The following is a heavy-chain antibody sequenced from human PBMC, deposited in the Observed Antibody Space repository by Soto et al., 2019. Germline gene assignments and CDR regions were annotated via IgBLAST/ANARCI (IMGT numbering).Heavy chain of an antibody. D-gene: IGHD3-22*01. CDR1: QRTFTGYY. CDR2: INPNSGGT. J-gene: IGHJ4*02. CDR3: ARDPGDYYDSSAFHFDY. V-gene: IGHV1-2*02. Sequence: ASVKVSCKASQRTFTGYYMHWVRQAPGQGLEWMGWINPNSGGTNYAQKFQGRVTMTRDTSISTAYMELSRLRSDDTAVYYCARDPGDYYDSSAFHFDYWGQGTMVTV.